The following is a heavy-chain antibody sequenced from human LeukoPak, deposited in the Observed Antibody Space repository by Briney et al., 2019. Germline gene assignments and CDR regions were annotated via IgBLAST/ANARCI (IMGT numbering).Heavy chain of an antibody. V-gene: IGHV7-4-1*02. CDR3: ATDLKKGDSGCFDY. CDR2: INTNTGNP. D-gene: IGHD6-19*01. CDR1: GYTFTSSA. J-gene: IGHJ4*02. Sequence: ASVKVSCKASGYTFTSSALNWVRQAPGQGLEWMGWINTNTGNPTYAQGFTGRFVFSLDTSVSTAYLDISSLEAEDTAIYYCATDLKKGDSGCFDYWGQGTLVTVSS.